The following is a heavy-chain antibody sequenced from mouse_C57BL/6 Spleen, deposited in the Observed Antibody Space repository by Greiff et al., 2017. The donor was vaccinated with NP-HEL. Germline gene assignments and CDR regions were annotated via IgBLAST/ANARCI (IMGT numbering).Heavy chain of an antibody. Sequence: EVNLVDSEGGLVQPGRSMKLSCTASGFTFSDYYMAWVRQVPEKGLEWVANINYDGSSTYYLDSLKSRFIISRDNAKNILYLQMSSLKSEDTATYYCARVYDGYYDYAMDYWGQGTSVTVSS. CDR3: ARVYDGYYDYAMDY. CDR2: INYDGSST. D-gene: IGHD2-3*01. V-gene: IGHV5-16*01. CDR1: GFTFSDYY. J-gene: IGHJ4*01.